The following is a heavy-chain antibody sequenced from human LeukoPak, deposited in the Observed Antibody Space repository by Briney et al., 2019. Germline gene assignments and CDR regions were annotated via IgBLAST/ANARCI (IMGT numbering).Heavy chain of an antibody. Sequence: PGGTLRLSCAASGFTFSSYGVSWVRQAPGKGLEWVSGMSGSGHRTYYADSVKGRFTISRDNSKNTLYLQMNSLRAEDTAVYYCARKNGLDYWGQGTLVTVSS. CDR2: MSGSGHRT. V-gene: IGHV3-23*01. J-gene: IGHJ4*02. D-gene: IGHD2-8*01. CDR3: ARKNGLDY. CDR1: GFTFSSYG.